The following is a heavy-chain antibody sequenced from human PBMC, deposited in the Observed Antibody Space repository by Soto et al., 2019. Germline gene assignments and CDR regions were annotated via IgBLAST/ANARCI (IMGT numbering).Heavy chain of an antibody. D-gene: IGHD3-10*01. V-gene: IGHV3-30-3*01. CDR2: ISYDGSNK. CDR1: GFTFSSYA. CDR3: ARERSSGDSMHYLLRNYYYYGMDV. Sequence: QVQLVESGGGVVQPGRSLRLSCAASGFTFSSYAMHWVRQAPGKGLEWVAVISYDGSNKYYADSVKGRFTISRDNSKNTLYLQMNSLRAEDTAVYYCARERSSGDSMHYLLRNYYYYGMDVWGQGTTVTVSS. J-gene: IGHJ6*02.